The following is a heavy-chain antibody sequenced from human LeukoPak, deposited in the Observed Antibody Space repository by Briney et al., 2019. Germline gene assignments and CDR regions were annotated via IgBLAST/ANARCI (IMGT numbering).Heavy chain of an antibody. V-gene: IGHV3-21*04. CDR2: ISSSSSYI. CDR1: GFTFSSYS. Sequence: GGSLRLSCAASGFTFSSYSMNWVRQAPGKGLEWVSSISSSSSYIYYADSVKGRFTISGDNAKNSLYLQMNSLRAEDTAVYYCAKEVGYSYGYNYFDYWGQGTLVTVSS. CDR3: AKEVGYSYGYNYFDY. D-gene: IGHD5-18*01. J-gene: IGHJ4*02.